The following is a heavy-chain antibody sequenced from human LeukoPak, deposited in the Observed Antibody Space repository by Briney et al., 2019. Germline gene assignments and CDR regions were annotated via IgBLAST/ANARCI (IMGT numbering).Heavy chain of an antibody. J-gene: IGHJ3*02. CDR1: GGTFSSYA. V-gene: IGHV1-69*04. CDR2: IIPILGIA. D-gene: IGHD2-15*01. CDR3: ARASGGTLGAFDI. Sequence: SVKVSCKASGGTFSSYAISWVRQAPGQGLEWMGRIIPILGIANYAQKFQGRVTITADKSTSTAYMELSSLRSEDTAVYYCARASGGTLGAFDIWGQGTMVTVSS.